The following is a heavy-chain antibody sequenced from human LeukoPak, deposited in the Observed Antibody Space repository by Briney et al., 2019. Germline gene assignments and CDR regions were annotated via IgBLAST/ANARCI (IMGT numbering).Heavy chain of an antibody. CDR2: INHRGST. CDR1: GGSFSDHY. CDR3: SRGSIVVGLDARPFDY. D-gene: IGHD2-2*01. Sequence: SETLSLTCAVYGGSFSDHYWSWIRQPPGEGLEWIGEINHRGSTNYNPSLKSRVTISVDTSKSQFSLKVNSVTAAETAVYFCSRGSIVVGLDARPFDYWGQGTLVAVSS. V-gene: IGHV4-34*01. J-gene: IGHJ4*02.